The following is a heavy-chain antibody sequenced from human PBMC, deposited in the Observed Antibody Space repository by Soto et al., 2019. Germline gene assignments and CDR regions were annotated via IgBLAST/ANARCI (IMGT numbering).Heavy chain of an antibody. CDR3: ARLNGWVDY. D-gene: IGHD6-19*01. J-gene: IGHJ4*02. Sequence: PSETLSLTCDVSGYSISSGYYWGWIRQPPGKGLEWIASINHSGGTYYNPSLKSRITISVDMSKNEVSLRLSSVTAADTAVFYCARLNGWVDYWGQGALVTVSS. CDR1: GYSISSGYY. V-gene: IGHV4-38-2*01. CDR2: INHSGGT.